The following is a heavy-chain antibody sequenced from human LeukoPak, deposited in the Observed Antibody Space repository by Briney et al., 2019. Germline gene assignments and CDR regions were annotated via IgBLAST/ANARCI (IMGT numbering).Heavy chain of an antibody. Sequence: PGGSLRLSCAASGFTFSNYAMSWVRQAPGQGLEWVSAISGSGGSTYYADSVKGRFTISRDNSKSTLYLQMNSLRVEDTAVYYCAKGGIAVAGLYGHDYWGQGTLVTVSS. D-gene: IGHD6-19*01. CDR2: ISGSGGST. CDR1: GFTFSNYA. CDR3: AKGGIAVAGLYGHDY. V-gene: IGHV3-23*01. J-gene: IGHJ4*02.